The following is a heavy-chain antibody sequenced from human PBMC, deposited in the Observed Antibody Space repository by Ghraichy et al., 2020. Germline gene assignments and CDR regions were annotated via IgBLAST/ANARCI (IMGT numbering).Heavy chain of an antibody. CDR3: ARHQPSMVRGKFDY. CDR1: GGSISSSSYY. Sequence: SETLSLTCTVSGGSISSSSYYWGWIRQPPGKGLEWIGSIYYSGSTYYNPSLKSRVTISVDTSKNQFSLKLSSVTAADTAGYYCARHQPSMVRGKFDYWGQGTLVTVSS. J-gene: IGHJ4*02. CDR2: IYYSGST. V-gene: IGHV4-39*01. D-gene: IGHD3-10*01.